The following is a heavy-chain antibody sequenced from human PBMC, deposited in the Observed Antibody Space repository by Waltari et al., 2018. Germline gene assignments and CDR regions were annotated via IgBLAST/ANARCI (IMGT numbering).Heavy chain of an antibody. CDR2: ITWNSGTM. V-gene: IGHV3-9*01. Sequence: EVQLVQSGGGLVQPGRSLRLSCAASGFTFDDYAMHWVRQAPGKGLEWVSGITWNSGTMGYADSVKGRFAISRDNGNNSLYLQMNSLSPEDTALYFYAKDTRLGESSLYGWYFDCWGQGTLVTVSS. CDR1: GFTFDDYA. J-gene: IGHJ4*02. CDR3: AKDTRLGESSLYGWYFDC. D-gene: IGHD3-16*01.